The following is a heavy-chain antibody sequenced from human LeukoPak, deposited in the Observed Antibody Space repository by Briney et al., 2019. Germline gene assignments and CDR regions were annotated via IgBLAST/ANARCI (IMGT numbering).Heavy chain of an antibody. Sequence: GGSLRLSCAASGFTFSSYWMHWVRQAPGKGLEWVAVIWNDGSNKYYADSVKGRFTISRDNSKDTLYLQMNSLRVEDTAVYYCARAVGPFDYWGQGTLVTVSS. CDR2: IWNDGSNK. CDR1: GFTFSSYW. D-gene: IGHD3-16*01. V-gene: IGHV3-33*08. J-gene: IGHJ4*02. CDR3: ARAVGPFDY.